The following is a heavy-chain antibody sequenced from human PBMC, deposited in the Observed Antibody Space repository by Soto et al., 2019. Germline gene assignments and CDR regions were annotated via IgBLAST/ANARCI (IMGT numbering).Heavy chain of an antibody. Sequence: QVQLVQSGAEVKKPGSSVKVSCKASGGTFSSYAISWVRQAPGQGLEWMGGIIPIFGTANYAQKFQGRVTITADESTSTAYMELSSLRAEDTAVYYCARDDLAAAGTKYFDYWGQGTLVTVSS. CDR1: GGTFSSYA. D-gene: IGHD6-13*01. CDR3: ARDDLAAAGTKYFDY. J-gene: IGHJ4*02. CDR2: IIPIFGTA. V-gene: IGHV1-69*12.